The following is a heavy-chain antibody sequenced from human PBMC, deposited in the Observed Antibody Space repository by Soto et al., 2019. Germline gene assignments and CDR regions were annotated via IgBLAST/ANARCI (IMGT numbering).Heavy chain of an antibody. D-gene: IGHD6-13*01. CDR3: ARVRSAAAGTHFDY. J-gene: IGHJ4*02. V-gene: IGHV4-38-2*01. CDR2: IYHSGST. Sequence: PCETQSLTWAVAGYYISSGYYWGWIRQPPGKGLEWIGSIYHSGSTYYDPSLKSRVTISVDTSKNQFSLKLSSVTAADTAVYYCARVRSAAAGTHFDYWGQRNLVTVSS. CDR1: GYYISSGYY.